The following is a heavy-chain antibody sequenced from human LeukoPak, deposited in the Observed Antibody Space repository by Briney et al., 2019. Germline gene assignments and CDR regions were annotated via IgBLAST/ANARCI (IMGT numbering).Heavy chain of an antibody. V-gene: IGHV3-33*06. CDR1: GFTFSSYG. CDR2: IWYDGSNK. J-gene: IGHJ4*02. Sequence: GGSLRLSCAASGFTFSSYGMHWVRQAPGKGLEWVAVIWYDGSNKYYADSVKGRFTISRDNSKNTLYLQMNSLRAEDTAVYYCAKEEEQWLVEWGFDYWGQGTLVTVSS. D-gene: IGHD6-19*01. CDR3: AKEEEQWLVEWGFDY.